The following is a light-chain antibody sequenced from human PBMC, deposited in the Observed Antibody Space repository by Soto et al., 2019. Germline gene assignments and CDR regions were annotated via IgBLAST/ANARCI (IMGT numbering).Light chain of an antibody. Sequence: DIQMTQSPSSVSASVGDRVSITCRASQGISNWLAWYQQKPGRAPKLLIYTGSSLQSGVPSRFSGTGSGTDFTLTISSLQPEDVATYDCQQANSFPLTFGGGTKVDIK. CDR1: QGISNW. CDR3: QQANSFPLT. CDR2: TGS. J-gene: IGKJ4*01. V-gene: IGKV1-12*01.